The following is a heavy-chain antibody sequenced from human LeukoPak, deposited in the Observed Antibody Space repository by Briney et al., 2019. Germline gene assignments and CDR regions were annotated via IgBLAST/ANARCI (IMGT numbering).Heavy chain of an antibody. V-gene: IGHV1-69*05. CDR1: GGTFSSYA. CDR3: ARAPPYYDILTDNWLDP. J-gene: IGHJ5*02. Sequence: ASVKVSCKASGGTFSSYAISWVRQAPGQGLEWMGRIIPIFGTANYAQKFQGRVTITTDESTSTAYMELSSLRSEDTAVYYCARAPPYYDILTDNWLDPWGQGTLVTVSS. CDR2: IIPIFGTA. D-gene: IGHD3-9*01.